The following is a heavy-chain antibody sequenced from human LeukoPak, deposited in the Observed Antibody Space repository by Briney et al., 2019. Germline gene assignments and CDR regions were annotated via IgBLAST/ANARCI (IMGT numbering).Heavy chain of an antibody. CDR1: GFTFSSYS. Sequence: PGGSLRLSCAASGFTFSSYSMNWVRQAPGKGLEWVSSISSSSYIYYADSVKGRFTISRDNAKNSLYLQMNSLRAEDTAVYYCARDPPHDYYDSSGLPLGYFDYWGQGTLVTVSS. V-gene: IGHV3-21*01. D-gene: IGHD3-22*01. CDR2: ISSSSYI. CDR3: ARDPPHDYYDSSGLPLGYFDY. J-gene: IGHJ4*01.